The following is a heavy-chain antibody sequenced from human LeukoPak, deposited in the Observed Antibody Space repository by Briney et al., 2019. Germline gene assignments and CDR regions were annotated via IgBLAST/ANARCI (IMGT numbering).Heavy chain of an antibody. CDR1: GGTFSSYA. CDR3: AGRGADPFDY. Sequence: SVKVSCKASGGTFSSYAISWVRQAPGQGLEWVGRIIPILGIANYAQKFQGRVTITADKSTGTAYMELSSLRSEDTAVYYGAGRGADPFDYWGQGTLVTVSS. CDR2: IIPILGIA. V-gene: IGHV1-69*04. J-gene: IGHJ4*02. D-gene: IGHD1-26*01.